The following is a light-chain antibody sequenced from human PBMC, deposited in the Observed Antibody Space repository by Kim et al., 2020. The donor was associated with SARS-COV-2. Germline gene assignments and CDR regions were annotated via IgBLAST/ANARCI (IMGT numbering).Light chain of an antibody. CDR2: EDS. CDR1: VLPQQY. J-gene: IGLJ3*02. V-gene: IGLV3-27*01. CDR3: SSYADNKGV. Sequence: VSPGQTARITCPEDVLPQQYARWLQPKPRQAPVLVIYEDSERPSGISERFSCGSSGTAVIFTIRGDHVEDEDDYCCSSYADNKGVFGGGTKLTVL.